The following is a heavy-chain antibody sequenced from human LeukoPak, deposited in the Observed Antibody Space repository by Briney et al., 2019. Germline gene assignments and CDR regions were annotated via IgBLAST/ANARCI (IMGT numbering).Heavy chain of an antibody. CDR1: GFTFSSYG. Sequence: GRSLRPSCAASGFTFSSYGMHWVRQAPGKGLEWVAVIWYDGSKEYYADSVKGRFTISRDNSKNTVYLQMNSLRAEDTAVYYCAKDLHYDSSAFDYWGQGTLVTVSS. CDR3: AKDLHYDSSAFDY. J-gene: IGHJ4*02. CDR2: IWYDGSKE. D-gene: IGHD3-22*01. V-gene: IGHV3-33*06.